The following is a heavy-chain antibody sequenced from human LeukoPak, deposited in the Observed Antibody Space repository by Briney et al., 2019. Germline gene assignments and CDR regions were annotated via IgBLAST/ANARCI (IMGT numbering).Heavy chain of an antibody. CDR2: ISYDGSNK. V-gene: IGHV3-30*18. D-gene: IGHD3-22*01. Sequence: GRSLRLSCAASGFTFSSYGMHWVRQAPGKGLEWVAVISYDGSNKYYADSVKGRFTISRDNSKNTLYLQMNSLRAEDTAVYYCAKDYLYYDSSGQNPPFYWGQGTLVTVSS. CDR3: AKDYLYYDSSGQNPPFY. J-gene: IGHJ4*02. CDR1: GFTFSSYG.